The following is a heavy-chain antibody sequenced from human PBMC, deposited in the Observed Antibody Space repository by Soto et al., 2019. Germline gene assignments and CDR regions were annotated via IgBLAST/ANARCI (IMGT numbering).Heavy chain of an antibody. D-gene: IGHD6-13*01. CDR1: GFTFSSYA. Sequence: QVQLVESGGGVVQPGRSLRLSCAASGFTFSSYAMHWVRQAPGKGLEWVAVISYDGSNKYYADSVKGRFTISRDNSKNTLYLQMNSLRAEDTAVYYCARWVSEGPIAAAGWWYYYGMDVWRQGTTVTVSS. V-gene: IGHV3-30-3*01. J-gene: IGHJ6*02. CDR2: ISYDGSNK. CDR3: ARWVSEGPIAAAGWWYYYGMDV.